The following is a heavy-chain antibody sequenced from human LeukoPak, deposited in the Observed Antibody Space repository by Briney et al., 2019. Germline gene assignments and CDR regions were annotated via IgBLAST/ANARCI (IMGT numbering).Heavy chain of an antibody. CDR2: ISGSGGVT. V-gene: IGHV3-23*01. J-gene: IGHJ5*02. Sequence: GGSLRLSCAASGLSFSSSAMSWVRQAPGKGLEWVSSISGSGGVTYYADSVKGRFTISRDNSKNTLFLQMNTLRAEDTAVYYCARDSDDFPFDPWGQGTLVTVSS. D-gene: IGHD3-3*01. CDR3: ARDSDDFPFDP. CDR1: GLSFSSSA.